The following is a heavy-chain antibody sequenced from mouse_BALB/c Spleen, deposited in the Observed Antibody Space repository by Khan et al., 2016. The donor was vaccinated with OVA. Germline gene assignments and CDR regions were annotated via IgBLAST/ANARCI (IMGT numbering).Heavy chain of an antibody. J-gene: IGHJ4*01. V-gene: IGHV9-3-1*01. CDR3: ARVGYNGTMDY. D-gene: IGHD2-14*01. Sequence: QIQLVQSGPELKKPGETVKISCKASGYTFTNYGMNWVKQAPGKGLKWMGWINTYTGEPTYADDFKGRFAFTLETSASTAYLQINNLKHEDTATXDGARVGYNGTMDYWGQGTSVTVSA. CDR2: INTYTGEP. CDR1: GYTFTNYG.